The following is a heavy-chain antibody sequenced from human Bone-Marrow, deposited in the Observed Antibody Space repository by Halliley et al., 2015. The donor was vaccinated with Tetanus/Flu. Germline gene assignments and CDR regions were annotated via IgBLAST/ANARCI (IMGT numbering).Heavy chain of an antibody. Sequence: LRLSCTVSGDSISPYYWSWIRQPPGKRLEWIGHVHHSGSPNYNPSLKSRVTISVDTSKNQFSLKLSSVTATDTAVYYCARRGGRRGVFDVGGQGTMVTASS. D-gene: IGHD3-16*01. CDR1: GDSISPYY. CDR3: ARRGGRRGVFDV. J-gene: IGHJ3*01. V-gene: IGHV4-59*08. CDR2: VHHSGSP.